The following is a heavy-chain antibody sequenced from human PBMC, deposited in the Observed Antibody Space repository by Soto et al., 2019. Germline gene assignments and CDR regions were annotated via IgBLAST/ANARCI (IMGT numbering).Heavy chain of an antibody. D-gene: IGHD2-15*01. Sequence: SETLSLTCTVSGGSISSYYWSWIRQPPGKGLEWIGYIYYSGSTNYNPSLKSRVTISVDTSKNQFSLKLSSVTAADTAVYYCARLSTVVAALGSDAFDIWGQGTMVTVSS. CDR3: ARLSTVVAALGSDAFDI. CDR2: IYYSGST. J-gene: IGHJ3*02. CDR1: GGSISSYY. V-gene: IGHV4-59*08.